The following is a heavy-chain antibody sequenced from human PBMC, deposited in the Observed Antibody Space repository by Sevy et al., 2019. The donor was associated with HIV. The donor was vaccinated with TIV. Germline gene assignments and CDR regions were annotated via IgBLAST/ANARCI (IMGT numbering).Heavy chain of an antibody. J-gene: IGHJ4*02. CDR1: GYRLSQLS. D-gene: IGHD3-22*01. CDR3: ATTKDYYDSSGSPFDY. CDR2: FDPKDDET. Sequence: ASVKVSCKVSGYRLSQLSMHWVRQAPGKGLEGMGSFDPKDDETIYAQNFKGRVAMTEDTSTDTAYMELSTLRSEDTAVYYCATTKDYYDSSGSPFDYWGQGTLVTVSS. V-gene: IGHV1-24*01.